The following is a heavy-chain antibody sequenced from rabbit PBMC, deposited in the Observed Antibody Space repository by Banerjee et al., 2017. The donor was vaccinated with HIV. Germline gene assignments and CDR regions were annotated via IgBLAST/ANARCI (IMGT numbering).Heavy chain of an antibody. J-gene: IGHJ4*01. CDR2: IYTGSSGST. Sequence: QEQLEESGGGLVKPEGSLTLTCTASGFSFSSSYYMCWVRQAPGKGLEWIGCIYTGSSGSTYYASWAKGRFTISKTSSTSVTLQMTSLTAADTATYFCARDLGGYNLWGPGTLVTVS. CDR1: GFSFSSSYY. V-gene: IGHV1S45*01. D-gene: IGHD3-1*01. CDR3: ARDLGGYNL.